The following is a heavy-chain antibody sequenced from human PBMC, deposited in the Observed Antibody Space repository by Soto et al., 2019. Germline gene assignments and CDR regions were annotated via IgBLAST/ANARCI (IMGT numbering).Heavy chain of an antibody. V-gene: IGHV3-7*03. CDR2: IRPDGTET. Sequence: EVQLVQSGGGLVQPGGSLRLSCVGSGFTFTDFYMNWVRQAPGKGLEWVANIRPDGTETNYVESVRGRFTTSRDNAKNSLFLQMNSLRADDTALYSCAGWGGHDYNYWGQGIMVTVSS. D-gene: IGHD4-4*01. CDR3: AGWGGHDYNY. CDR1: GFTFTDFY. J-gene: IGHJ4*02.